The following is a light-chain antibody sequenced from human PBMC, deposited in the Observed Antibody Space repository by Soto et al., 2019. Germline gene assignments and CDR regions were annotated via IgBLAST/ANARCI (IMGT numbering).Light chain of an antibody. V-gene: IGKV3-20*01. CDR1: QSISSSY. CDR2: DAS. CDR3: QQYDSSPWT. Sequence: EIVLAQSPGTLSLSPGERATLACRASQSISSSYLAWYQQKPGQAPRLLIYDASSRATGIPDRFSGSGSGTDFTLTTSRLEPEDFAVYHCQQYDSSPWTFGQGTKVEIK. J-gene: IGKJ1*01.